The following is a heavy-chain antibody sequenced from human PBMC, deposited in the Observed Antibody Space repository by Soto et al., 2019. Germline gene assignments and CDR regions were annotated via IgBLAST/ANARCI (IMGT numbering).Heavy chain of an antibody. V-gene: IGHV1-2*04. Sequence: QVQLVQSGAEVEKPGASVKVSCKTSGYTFSDHYIHWVRQAPGQGLEWIGWLNSRSGATNYAQKCRGWVTMTRDTSIRTAYMELSSLKSDDTAVYYCARGVGTSWFDPWGQGSLVTVSS. D-gene: IGHD2-2*01. CDR1: GYTFSDHY. CDR2: LNSRSGAT. CDR3: ARGVGTSWFDP. J-gene: IGHJ5*02.